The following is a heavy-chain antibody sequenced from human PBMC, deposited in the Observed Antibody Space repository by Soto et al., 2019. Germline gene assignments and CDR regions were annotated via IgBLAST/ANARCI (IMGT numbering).Heavy chain of an antibody. CDR1: GGSISSSSYY. D-gene: IGHD6-13*01. Sequence: SETLSLTCTVSGGSISSSSYYWGWIRQPPGKGLEWIGSIYYSGSTYYNPSLKSRVTISADTSKNQFSLKLNSVTAADLSVYYFARHESIAAAPDAFDIWGQGTMVTVS. CDR3: ARHESIAAAPDAFDI. J-gene: IGHJ3*02. V-gene: IGHV4-39*01. CDR2: IYYSGST.